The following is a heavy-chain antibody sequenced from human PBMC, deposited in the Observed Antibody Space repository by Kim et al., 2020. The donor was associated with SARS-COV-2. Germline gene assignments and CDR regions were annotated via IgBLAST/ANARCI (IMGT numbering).Heavy chain of an antibody. D-gene: IGHD6-19*01. J-gene: IGHJ4*02. CDR2: IYYSGST. CDR1: GGSISSSSYY. V-gene: IGHV4-39*01. CDR3: ARQGRGWSFDY. Sequence: SETLSLTCTVSGGSISSSSYYWGWIRQPPGKGLEWIGSIYYSGSTYYNPSLKSRVTIYVDTSKNQFSLKLSSVTAADTAVYYCARQGRGWSFDYWGQGTLVTVSS.